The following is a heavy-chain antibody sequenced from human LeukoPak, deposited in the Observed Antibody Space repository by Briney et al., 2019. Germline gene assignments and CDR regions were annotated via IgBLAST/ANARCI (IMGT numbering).Heavy chain of an antibody. D-gene: IGHD2-21*02. J-gene: IGHJ5*02. Sequence: PLETLSLTCTVSGGSISSGGYYWSWIRQHPGKGLEWIGYIYYSGSTYYNPSLKSRVTISVDTSKNQFSLKLSSVTAADTAVYYCARDGDTLGWFDPWGQGTLVTVSS. CDR3: ARDGDTLGWFDP. V-gene: IGHV4-31*03. CDR2: IYYSGST. CDR1: GGSISSGGYY.